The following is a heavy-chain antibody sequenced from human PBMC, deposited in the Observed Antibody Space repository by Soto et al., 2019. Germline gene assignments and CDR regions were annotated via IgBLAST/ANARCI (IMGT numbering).Heavy chain of an antibody. CDR2: ISAYNGNT. CDR3: ARPHSGFWSGHSS. Sequence: ASVKVSSTSSVYTLNIYCIICVRPAHGQGLEWMGWISAYNGNTNYAQKLQGRVTMTTDTSTSTAYMELRSLRSDDTAVYYCARPHSGFWSGHSSWGQGTLVTVSS. D-gene: IGHD3-3*01. CDR1: VYTLNIYC. V-gene: IGHV1-18*01. J-gene: IGHJ5*02.